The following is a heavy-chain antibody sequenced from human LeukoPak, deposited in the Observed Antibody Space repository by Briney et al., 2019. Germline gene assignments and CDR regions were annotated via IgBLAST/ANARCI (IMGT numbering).Heavy chain of an antibody. J-gene: IGHJ5*02. CDR1: GLTFSSYA. V-gene: IGHV3-23*01. CDR2: ISGSGGST. D-gene: IGHD2-2*01. CDR3: AKGLDCSSTSCPNWFDP. Sequence: GGSLRLSCAASGLTFSSYAMSWVRQAPGKGLEWVSAISGSGGSTYYADSVKGRFTISRDNSKNTLYLQMNSLRAEDTAVYYCAKGLDCSSTSCPNWFDPWGQGTLVTVSS.